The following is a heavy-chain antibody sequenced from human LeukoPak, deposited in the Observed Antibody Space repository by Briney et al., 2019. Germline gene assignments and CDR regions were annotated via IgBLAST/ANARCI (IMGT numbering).Heavy chain of an antibody. J-gene: IGHJ5*02. V-gene: IGHV4-4*07. CDR2: IYTSRST. CDR3: ARDRAAAGTVLDP. Sequence: PSETLSLTCTVSGGSISSYYWSWIRQPAGKELEWIGLIYTSRSTNYNPSLKSRVTMSVDTSKNQFSLKLSSVTAADTAVYYCARDRAAAGTVLDPWGQGTLVTVSS. D-gene: IGHD6-13*01. CDR1: GGSISSYY.